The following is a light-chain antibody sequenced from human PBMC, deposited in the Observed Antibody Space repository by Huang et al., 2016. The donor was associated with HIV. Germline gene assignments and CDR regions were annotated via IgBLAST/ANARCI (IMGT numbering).Light chain of an antibody. CDR3: QQYNNWPRT. J-gene: IGKJ1*01. Sequence: EVVMTQSPATLSVSPGEGATLSCRASQSVSSNLAWFQQKHGQPPRLLIYGLSTRATGVPARFSGSGSGTEFTLTISSLQSEDFAVYYCQQYNNWPRTFGQGTKVEI. CDR1: QSVSSN. V-gene: IGKV3-15*01. CDR2: GLS.